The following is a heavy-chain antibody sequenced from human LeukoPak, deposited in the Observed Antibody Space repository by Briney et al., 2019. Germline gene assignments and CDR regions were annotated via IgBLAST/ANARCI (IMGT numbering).Heavy chain of an antibody. CDR3: VRDPVALDY. CDR1: GFTFSSYS. CDR2: IHRSGNTI. Sequence: GGSLRLSCAASGFTFSSYSMNWVRQAPGKGLEWVSYIHRSGNTIYYADSVKGRFTISRDNAKNSLYLQMNSLRAEDTAVYYCVRDPVALDYWGQGTLVTVSS. V-gene: IGHV3-48*01. J-gene: IGHJ4*02.